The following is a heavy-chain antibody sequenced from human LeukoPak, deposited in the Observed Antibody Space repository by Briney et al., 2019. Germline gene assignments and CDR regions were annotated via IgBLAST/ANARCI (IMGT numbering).Heavy chain of an antibody. Sequence: PGGSLRLSCAASGFTFSRYAMSWVRQPPGKGLEWVSTISGSGGTTYYADSVKGRLTISRDNSKNTLYLQTNSLRAEDTAVYYCAKQEWPLRATAFDIWGQGTMVTVSS. V-gene: IGHV3-23*01. CDR1: GFTFSRYA. J-gene: IGHJ3*02. CDR2: ISGSGGTT. D-gene: IGHD4-17*01. CDR3: AKQEWPLRATAFDI.